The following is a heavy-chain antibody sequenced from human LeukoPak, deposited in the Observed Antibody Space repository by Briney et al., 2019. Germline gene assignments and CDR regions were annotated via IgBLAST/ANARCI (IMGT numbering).Heavy chain of an antibody. Sequence: GASVKVSCKASGYTFTGYYMHWVRQAPGQGLEWMGWINPNSGGTNYAQKFQGRVTMTRDTSISTAYMELSRLRSDDTAVYYCARGTYCSGGSCYSCDYWGQGTLVTVSS. J-gene: IGHJ4*02. D-gene: IGHD2-15*01. CDR3: ARGTYCSGGSCYSCDY. CDR1: GYTFTGYY. CDR2: INPNSGGT. V-gene: IGHV1-2*02.